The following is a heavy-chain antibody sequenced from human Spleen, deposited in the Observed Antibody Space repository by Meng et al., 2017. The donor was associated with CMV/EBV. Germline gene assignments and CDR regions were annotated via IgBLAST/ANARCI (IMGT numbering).Heavy chain of an antibody. CDR3: ARSTHTFPFDY. J-gene: IGHJ4*02. D-gene: IGHD3-16*01. CDR2: IYYSGST. CDR1: GGSISSSSYY. Sequence: SETLSLTCTVSGGSISSSSYYWGWIRQPPGKGLEWIGSIYYSGSTNYNPSLKSRVTISVDTSKNQFSLKLSSVTAADTAVYYCARSTHTFPFDYWGQGTLVTVSS. V-gene: IGHV4-39*07.